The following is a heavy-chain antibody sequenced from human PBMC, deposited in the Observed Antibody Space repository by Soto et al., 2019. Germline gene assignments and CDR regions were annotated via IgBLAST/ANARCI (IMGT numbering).Heavy chain of an antibody. V-gene: IGHV5-10-1*01. CDR1: GSNFTSYW. CDR3: ARRRADYYHYGMDV. J-gene: IGHJ6*02. Sequence: VESLKVDCKGSGSNFTSYWISWVRQMPGKGLEWMGRIDPSDSYTNYSPSFQGHVTTSADKSIRTAYLQCSSLKASDTAMYYWARRRADYYHYGMDVWGQGTTVTVSS. CDR2: IDPSDSYT.